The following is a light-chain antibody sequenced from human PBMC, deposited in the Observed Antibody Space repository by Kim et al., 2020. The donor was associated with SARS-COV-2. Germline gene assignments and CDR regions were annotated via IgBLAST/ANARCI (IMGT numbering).Light chain of an antibody. V-gene: IGLV7-46*01. CDR1: PGAVTSGHY. CDR3: LLSYSGGYV. J-gene: IGLJ1*01. CDR2: DTR. Sequence: PGGPVTLTCGSSPGAVTSGHYPYWFQQKPGQAPRTLIYDTRNKHSWTPARFSGSLLGGKAALTLSGAQPEDEAEYYCLLSYSGGYVFGTGTKVTVL.